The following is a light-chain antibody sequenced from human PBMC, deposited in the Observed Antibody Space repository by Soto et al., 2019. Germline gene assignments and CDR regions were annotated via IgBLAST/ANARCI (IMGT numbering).Light chain of an antibody. CDR1: SSDVGGYTS. CDR3: YSYAGSYTFL. J-gene: IGLJ1*01. Sequence: QSALTQPRSVSGSPGRSVSISCTGASSDVGGYTSVSWYQQYPGQAPKLMIFDVTKRPSGVPDRFSGSKSGNTASLTISGLQAEDYADYCCYSYAGSYTFLLGSGTKVTV. V-gene: IGLV2-11*01. CDR2: DVT.